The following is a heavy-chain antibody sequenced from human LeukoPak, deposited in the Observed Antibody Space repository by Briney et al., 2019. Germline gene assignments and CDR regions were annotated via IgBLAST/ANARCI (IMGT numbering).Heavy chain of an antibody. CDR3: AREYGVGGLAVADR. CDR2: IIPIFGTA. Sequence: SVKVSCKASGGTFSSYAISWVRQAPGQGLEWMGGIIPIFGTANYAQKLQGRVTMTTDRSTSTAYMELRSLRSDDTAVYYCAREYGVGGLAVADRWGQGTLVTVSS. J-gene: IGHJ4*02. CDR1: GGTFSSYA. V-gene: IGHV1-69*05. D-gene: IGHD6-19*01.